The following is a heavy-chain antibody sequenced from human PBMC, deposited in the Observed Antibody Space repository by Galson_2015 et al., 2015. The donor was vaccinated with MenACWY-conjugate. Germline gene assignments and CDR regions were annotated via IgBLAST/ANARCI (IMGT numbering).Heavy chain of an antibody. CDR2: IRYDGSNK. Sequence: SLRLSCAASGFTFSSYGMHWVRQAPGKGLEWVAFIRYDGSNKYYADSVKGRFTISRDNSKNTLYLQMNSLRAEDTAVYYCAKVGKDWGNYFDYWGQGTLVTVSS. CDR1: GFTFSSYG. D-gene: IGHD3/OR15-3a*01. J-gene: IGHJ4*02. V-gene: IGHV3-30*02. CDR3: AKVGKDWGNYFDY.